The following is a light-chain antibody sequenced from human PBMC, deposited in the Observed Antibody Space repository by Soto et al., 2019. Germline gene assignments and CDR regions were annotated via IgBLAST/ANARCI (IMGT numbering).Light chain of an antibody. CDR3: QQYGSSGT. V-gene: IGKV3-20*01. CDR1: QSVSNNY. Sequence: EIVLTQSPGTLSLPPGERATLSCRASQSVSNNYLAWYQQKPGQAPRLLIYGASNRATGIPDRFSGSGSGTYFTLTISRLEPDDFAVYYCQQYGSSGTFGQGTKVEIK. CDR2: GAS. J-gene: IGKJ1*01.